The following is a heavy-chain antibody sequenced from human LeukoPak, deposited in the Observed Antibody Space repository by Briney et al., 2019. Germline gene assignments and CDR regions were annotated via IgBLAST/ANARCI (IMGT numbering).Heavy chain of an antibody. V-gene: IGHV3-21*01. Sequence: NPGGSLRLSCAASGFTFSSYSMNWVRQAPGKGLEWVSSISSSSTYIHYADSVKGRFTISRDNSKNTLYLQMNSLRAEDTAVYYCAKAAVTLVGAHYFDYWGQGTLVTVSS. J-gene: IGHJ4*02. CDR1: GFTFSSYS. CDR3: AKAAVTLVGAHYFDY. D-gene: IGHD1-26*01. CDR2: ISSSSTYI.